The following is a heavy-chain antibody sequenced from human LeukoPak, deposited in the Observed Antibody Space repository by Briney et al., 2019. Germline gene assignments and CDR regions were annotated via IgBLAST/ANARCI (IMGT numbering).Heavy chain of an antibody. D-gene: IGHD6-19*01. CDR2: ISSSSSYI. V-gene: IGHV3-21*01. CDR3: ARDRGDSGFLDY. Sequence: KPGGSLRLSCAASGFTFSSYSMNWVRQAPGKGLEWVSSISSSSSYIYYADSVKGRFTISRDNAKNSLYLQMNSLRAEDTAVYYCARDRGDSGFLDYWGQGTLVTVSS. CDR1: GFTFSSYS. J-gene: IGHJ4*02.